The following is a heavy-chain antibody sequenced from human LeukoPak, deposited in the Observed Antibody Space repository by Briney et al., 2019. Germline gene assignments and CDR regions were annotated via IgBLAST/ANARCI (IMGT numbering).Heavy chain of an antibody. CDR3: ANHVDIVVVPAAAIDY. D-gene: IGHD2-2*03. CDR2: ISGSGGST. J-gene: IGHJ4*02. CDR1: GFTFSSYA. V-gene: IGHV3-23*01. Sequence: GGSLRLSCAASGFTFSSYAMSRVRQAPGKGLEWVSAISGSGGSTYYADSVKGRFTISRDNSKNTLYLQMNSLRAEDTAVYYCANHVDIVVVPAAAIDYWGQGTLATVSS.